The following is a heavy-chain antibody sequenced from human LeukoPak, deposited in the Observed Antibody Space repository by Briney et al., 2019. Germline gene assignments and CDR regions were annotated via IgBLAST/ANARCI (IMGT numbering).Heavy chain of an antibody. D-gene: IGHD3-9*01. V-gene: IGHV3-48*03. Sequence: GGSLRLSCAASGFIFTPYEMNWVRQAPGKELEWVSYISSTGITTYYADSVKGRFTISRDNAKNSLFLQMNSLRAEDTAVYYCARVNYDILTGYYSRWFDPWGQGTLVTVSS. CDR3: ARVNYDILTGYYSRWFDP. J-gene: IGHJ5*02. CDR2: ISSTGITT. CDR1: GFIFTPYE.